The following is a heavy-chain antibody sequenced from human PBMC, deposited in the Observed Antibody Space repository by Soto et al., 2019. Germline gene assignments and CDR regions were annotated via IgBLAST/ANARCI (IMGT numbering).Heavy chain of an antibody. V-gene: IGHV4-34*12. CDR2: IFYTGGT. D-gene: IGHD3-22*01. CDR3: ARANYYDSSGYYYWFDS. Sequence: SETLSLTCAVYGGSFSGYYWSWIRQPPGRGLEWIGYIFYTGGTFYTPSLKSRVTMPVDTSKNQFSLKLTSVTAADTAVYYCARANYYDSSGYYYWFDSWGQGTLVTVSS. CDR1: GGSFSGYY. J-gene: IGHJ5*01.